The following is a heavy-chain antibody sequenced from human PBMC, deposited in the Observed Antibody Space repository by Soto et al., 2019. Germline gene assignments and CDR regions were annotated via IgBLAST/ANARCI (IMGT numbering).Heavy chain of an antibody. Sequence: GGSLRLSCKASGFSFSDYAMTRVHQAPGKGLEWVSVISGSGDNTFYAASVKGRFAISRDNSKNVLYLQMNSLSADDAAVYFCAKGRAITVYGVDILFDYWGLGTLVTVSS. CDR1: GFSFSDYA. J-gene: IGHJ4*01. V-gene: IGHV3-23*01. D-gene: IGHD3-3*01. CDR3: AKGRAITVYGVDILFDY. CDR2: ISGSGDNT.